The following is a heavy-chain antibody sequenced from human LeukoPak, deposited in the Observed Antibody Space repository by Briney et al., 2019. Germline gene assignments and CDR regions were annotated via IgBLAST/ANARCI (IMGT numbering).Heavy chain of an antibody. J-gene: IGHJ4*02. Sequence: SETLSLTCAVYGGYFSGYYWSWIRQPPGKGLEWIGEINHSGSTNYNPSLKSRVTISVDTSKNQFSLKLSSVTAADTAVYYCARGRQRAYYYDSSGYPPDYWGQGTLVTVSS. D-gene: IGHD3-22*01. V-gene: IGHV4-34*01. CDR3: ARGRQRAYYYDSSGYPPDY. CDR2: INHSGST. CDR1: GGYFSGYY.